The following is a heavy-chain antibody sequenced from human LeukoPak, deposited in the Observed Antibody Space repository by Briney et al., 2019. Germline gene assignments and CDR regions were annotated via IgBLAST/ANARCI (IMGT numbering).Heavy chain of an antibody. V-gene: IGHV4-61*02. CDR1: GGSISSGIYY. CDR2: IYTSGST. Sequence: SETLSLTCTVSGGSISSGIYYWTWIRQPAGKGLEWIGRIYTSGSTNYSPSLKSRVTISVDTSKNQFSLKLSSVTAADTAVYYCARGGQLAVPDPFDSWGQGTLVTVSS. J-gene: IGHJ4*02. D-gene: IGHD6-19*01. CDR3: ARGGQLAVPDPFDS.